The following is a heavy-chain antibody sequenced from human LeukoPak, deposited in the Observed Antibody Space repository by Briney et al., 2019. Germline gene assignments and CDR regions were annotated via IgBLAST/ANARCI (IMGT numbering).Heavy chain of an antibody. J-gene: IGHJ4*02. CDR2: ITSGGNR. Sequence: SETLSLTCAVYLWTWIRQSPGKGLEWIGEITSGGNRNDNPSLKSRVAISVDTSKNQFSLKLSSVTAADTAVYYCARITYYYGSGSYVDYWGQGTLVTVSS. D-gene: IGHD3-10*01. CDR1: L. V-gene: IGHV4-34*01. CDR3: ARITYYYGSGSYVDY.